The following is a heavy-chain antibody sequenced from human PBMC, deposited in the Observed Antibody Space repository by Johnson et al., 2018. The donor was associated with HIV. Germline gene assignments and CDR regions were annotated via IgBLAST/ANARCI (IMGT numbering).Heavy chain of an antibody. CDR1: GFTFSDYY. Sequence: VQLVESGGGLVKPGGSLRLSCAASGFTFSDYYMSWIRQAPGKGLEWVSYISSSGSTIYYAASVRGRFTISRDNAKNSLQLQMNTLSAEDTAVYYCASWGILYDAFDIWGQGTMVTVSS. V-gene: IGHV3-11*04. CDR2: ISSSGSTI. D-gene: IGHD2-8*01. J-gene: IGHJ3*02. CDR3: ASWGILYDAFDI.